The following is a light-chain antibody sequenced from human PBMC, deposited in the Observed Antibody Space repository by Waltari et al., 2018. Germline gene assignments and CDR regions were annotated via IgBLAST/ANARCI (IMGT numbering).Light chain of an antibody. J-gene: IGKJ1*01. CDR2: DAS. CDR3: QMYVRLPVT. V-gene: IGKV3-20*01. CDR1: QSVGRA. Sequence: ELVLTQSPGPLALSPGDRATPPCRASQSVGRALAWSPQKPGQAPRLLIYDASSRATGISDKFSGSGSGTDFSLTISRVEPEDFAVYFCQMYVRLPVTFGQGTKVEVK.